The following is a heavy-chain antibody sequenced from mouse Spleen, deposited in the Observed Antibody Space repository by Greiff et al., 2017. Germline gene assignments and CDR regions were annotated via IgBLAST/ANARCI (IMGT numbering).Heavy chain of an antibody. CDR2: GQGLEGHG. CDR3: SEYSAVYYCACGDY. Sequence: VKLLESGPELAKPWASVKISCQAFYTFSRGVHFAIGDTNYWMQWVKQRPGQGLEGHGDISPGNGDTSYNQKFKSKATFTADTLCSTSYMQLISLTSEYSAVYYCACGDYWGQGTSVTVSS. CDR1: YTFSRGVH. V-gene: IGHV1-87*01. J-gene: IGHJ4*01.